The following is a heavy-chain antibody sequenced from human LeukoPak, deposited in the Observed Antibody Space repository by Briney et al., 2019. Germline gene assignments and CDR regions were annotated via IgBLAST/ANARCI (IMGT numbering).Heavy chain of an antibody. CDR1: GFTFSSYS. V-gene: IGHV3-48*01. Sequence: PGGSLRLSCAASGFTFSSYSMNWVRQAPGKGLEWVSYISTSSSTIYYADSVKGRFTISRDNAKNSLYLQTNGLRAEDTAVYYCAGGSVKPQVHRPAYWGQGTLVTVSS. CDR2: ISTSSSTI. CDR3: AGGSVKPQVHRPAY. J-gene: IGHJ4*02. D-gene: IGHD2/OR15-2a*01.